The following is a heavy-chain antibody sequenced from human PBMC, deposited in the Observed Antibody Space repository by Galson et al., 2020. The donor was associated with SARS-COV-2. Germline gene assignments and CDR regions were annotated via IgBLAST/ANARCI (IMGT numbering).Heavy chain of an antibody. CDR3: ARAPLNYGDYYYYGMDV. D-gene: IGHD3-10*01. J-gene: IGHJ6*02. CDR1: GFTFSDFY. V-gene: IGHV3-11*01. Sequence: GGSLRLSCAASGFTFSDFYMSWIRQPPGKGLEWVSYISGSGTTIYYADSVKGRFTISRDNAKNSLNLQMNSLGAEDTALYYCARAPLNYGDYYYYGMDVWGQGTTVTVSS. CDR2: ISGSGTTI.